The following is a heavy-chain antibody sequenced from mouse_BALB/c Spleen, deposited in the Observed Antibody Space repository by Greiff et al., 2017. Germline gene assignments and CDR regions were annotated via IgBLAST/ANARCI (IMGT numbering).Heavy chain of an antibody. CDR3: ARQILTGAMDY. J-gene: IGHJ4*01. CDR2: INPSNGRT. CDR1: GYTFTSYW. Sequence: VQLQQSGAELVKPGASVKLSCKASGYTFTSYWMHWVKQRPGQGLEWIGEINPSNGRTNYNEKFKSKATLTVDKSSSTAYMQLSSLTSEDSAVYYCARQILTGAMDYWGQGTSVTVSS. V-gene: IGHV1S81*02.